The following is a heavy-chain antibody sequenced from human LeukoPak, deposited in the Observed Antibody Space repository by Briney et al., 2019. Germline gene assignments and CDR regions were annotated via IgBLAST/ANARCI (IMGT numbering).Heavy chain of an antibody. V-gene: IGHV1-69*04. CDR2: IIPILGIA. J-gene: IGHJ5*02. CDR3: ARVVAAAVLNWFDP. Sequence: SVKVSCKASGGTFSSYAIGWVRQAPGQGLEWMGRIIPILGIANYAQKFQGRVTITADKSTSTAYMELSSLRSEDTAVYYCARVVAAAVLNWFDPWGQGTLVTVSS. D-gene: IGHD6-13*01. CDR1: GGTFSSYA.